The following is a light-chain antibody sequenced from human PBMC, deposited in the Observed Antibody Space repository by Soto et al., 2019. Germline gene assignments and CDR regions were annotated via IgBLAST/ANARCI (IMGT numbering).Light chain of an antibody. V-gene: IGLV2-14*01. CDR2: DVS. Sequence: QSALTQPASVSGSPGQSITISCTGTSSDVGGYNYVSWYQQHPGKAPKLMIYDVSNRPSGVSNRFSGSKSGNTASLTISGLQAEEEADYYCSSYTSSSTYVFGTGPKLTVL. CDR1: SSDVGGYNY. CDR3: SSYTSSSTYV. J-gene: IGLJ1*01.